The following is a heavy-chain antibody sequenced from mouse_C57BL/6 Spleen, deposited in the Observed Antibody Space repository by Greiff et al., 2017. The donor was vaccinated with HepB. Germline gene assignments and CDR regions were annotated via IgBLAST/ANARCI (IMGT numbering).Heavy chain of an antibody. CDR2: IYPRDGST. Sequence: LVEPGASVKISCKVSGYTFTDHTIHWMKQRPEQGLEWIGYIYPRDGSTKYNEKFKGKATLTADKSSSTAYMQLNILTSEDSAVYFCARGAYYSNYWYFDVWGTGTTVTVSS. J-gene: IGHJ1*03. CDR1: GYTFTDHT. CDR3: ARGAYYSNYWYFDV. V-gene: IGHV1-78*01. D-gene: IGHD2-5*01.